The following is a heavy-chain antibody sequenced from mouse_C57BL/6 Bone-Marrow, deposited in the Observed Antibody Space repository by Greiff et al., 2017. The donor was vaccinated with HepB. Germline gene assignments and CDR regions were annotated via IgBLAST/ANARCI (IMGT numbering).Heavy chain of an antibody. Sequence: EVQLQQSGPVLVKPGASVKMSCKASGYTFTDYYMNWVKQSHGKSLEWIGVINPYNGGTSYNQKFKGKATLTVDKSSSTAYMELNSLTSEDSAVYYCARRYYYGSSSFAYWGQGTLVTVSA. D-gene: IGHD1-1*01. CDR1: GYTFTDYY. CDR2: INPYNGGT. CDR3: ARRYYYGSSSFAY. J-gene: IGHJ3*01. V-gene: IGHV1-19*01.